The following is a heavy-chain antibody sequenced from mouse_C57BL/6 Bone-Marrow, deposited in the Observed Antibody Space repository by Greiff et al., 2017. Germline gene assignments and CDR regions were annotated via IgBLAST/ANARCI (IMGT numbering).Heavy chain of an antibody. CDR3: AGDAEYGSSYRWYIDV. J-gene: IGHJ1*03. Sequence: EVKLVESGGGLVQSGRSLRLSCATSGFTFSDFYMEWVRQAPGKGLEWIAASRNKANDYTTEYSVSVKGRFIVSRDSSPSSLYLQMNALRAEDTAIYYCAGDAEYGSSYRWYIDVWGTGTAVTVSS. CDR1: GFTFSDFY. CDR2: SRNKANDYTT. V-gene: IGHV7-1*01. D-gene: IGHD1-1*01.